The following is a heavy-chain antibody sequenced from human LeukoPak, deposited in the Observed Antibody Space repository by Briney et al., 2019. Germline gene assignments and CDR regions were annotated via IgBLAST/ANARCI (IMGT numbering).Heavy chain of an antibody. Sequence: SETLSLTCAVSGGSLSGYYWSWLRQPPGKGLEWIGEINHSGSTNYNLSLKSRVTISVDTSKNQFSLKLSSVTAADTAVYYCSRGVTDPNWGEGTLVTVSS. CDR2: INHSGST. V-gene: IGHV4-34*01. J-gene: IGHJ4*02. CDR1: GGSLSGYY. D-gene: IGHD3-16*01. CDR3: SRGVTDPN.